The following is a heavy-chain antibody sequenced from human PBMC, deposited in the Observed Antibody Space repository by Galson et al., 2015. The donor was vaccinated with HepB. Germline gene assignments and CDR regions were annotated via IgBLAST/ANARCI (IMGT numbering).Heavy chain of an antibody. CDR2: IIPILGIA. D-gene: IGHD3-22*01. CDR1: GGTFSSYT. CDR3: ARGDSSGYYYGGYFDY. V-gene: IGHV1-69*02. J-gene: IGHJ4*02. Sequence: SVKVSCKASGGTFSSYTISWVRQAPGQGLEWMGRIIPILGIANYAQKFQGRVTITADKSTSTAYMELSSLRSEDTAVYYCARGDSSGYYYGGYFDYWGQGTLVTVSS.